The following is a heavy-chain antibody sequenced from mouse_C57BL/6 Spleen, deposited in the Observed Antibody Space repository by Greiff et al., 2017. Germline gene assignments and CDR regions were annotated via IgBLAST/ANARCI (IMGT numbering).Heavy chain of an antibody. D-gene: IGHD1-1*01. Sequence: QVQLRQPGTELVKPGASVKLSCKASGYTFTSYWMHWVKQRPGQGLEWIGNINPSNGGTNYNEKFKSKATLTVDKSSSTAYMQLSSLTSEDSAVYYCARSVPYYYGTLDYWGQGTTLTVSS. V-gene: IGHV1-53*01. CDR1: GYTFTSYW. CDR3: ARSVPYYYGTLDY. CDR2: INPSNGGT. J-gene: IGHJ2*01.